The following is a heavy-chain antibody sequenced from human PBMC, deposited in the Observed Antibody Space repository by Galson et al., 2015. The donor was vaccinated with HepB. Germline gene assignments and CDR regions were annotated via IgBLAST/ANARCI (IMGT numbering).Heavy chain of an antibody. CDR3: ASGYSYGYQLDY. D-gene: IGHD5-18*01. Sequence: SLRLSCAASGFTFSDYYMSWIRQAPGKGLEWVSYISSSGSTIYYADSVKGRFTISRDNAKNSLYLQMNSLRAEDTAVYYCASGYSYGYQLDYWGQGTLVTVSS. V-gene: IGHV3-11*01. CDR2: ISSSGSTI. J-gene: IGHJ4*02. CDR1: GFTFSDYY.